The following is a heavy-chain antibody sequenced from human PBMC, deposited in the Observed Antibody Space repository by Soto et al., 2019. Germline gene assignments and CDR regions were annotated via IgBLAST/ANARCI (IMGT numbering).Heavy chain of an antibody. CDR2: ISGYNGAT. CDR3: AREQYRNCLGYFDL. J-gene: IGHJ2*01. D-gene: IGHD2-2*01. Sequence: QVPLVQSGDEVKKPGASVKVSCKASGYTFTNYDISWLRQAPGQGLEWMAWISGYNGATEFEPKFQGRVTMTTDTSTNKGSMEPGRMTFDDTDVYYCAREQYRNCLGYFDLWGRGALVIVAS. CDR1: GYTFTNYD. V-gene: IGHV1-18*01.